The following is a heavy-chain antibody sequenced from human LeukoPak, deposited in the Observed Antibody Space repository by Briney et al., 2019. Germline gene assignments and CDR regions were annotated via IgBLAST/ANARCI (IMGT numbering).Heavy chain of an antibody. CDR2: IYSGGST. CDR1: GFTVSSNY. Sequence: GGSLRLSCAASGFTVSSNYMSWVRQAPGKGLEWVSVIYSGGSTYYADSVKGRFTISRDNSKNTLYLQMNSLRAEDTAVYHCARVQVGATLDYWGQGTLVTVSS. J-gene: IGHJ4*02. V-gene: IGHV3-53*01. CDR3: ARVQVGATLDY. D-gene: IGHD1-26*01.